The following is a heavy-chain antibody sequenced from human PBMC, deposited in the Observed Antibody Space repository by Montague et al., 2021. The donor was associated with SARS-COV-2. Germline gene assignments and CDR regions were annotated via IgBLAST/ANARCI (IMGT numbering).Heavy chain of an antibody. Sequence: QSGAEVKKPGESLKISCQGSGYRFASYWIGWVRQMPGEGLEWMGIIDPTDSDTTYSPSFQGQVTISADRSTSTAYLQWSSLKASDTAMYFCARLGDYGGNSFYYYAMDVGGQGTTVTVSS. CDR1: GYRFASYW. CDR2: IDPTDSDT. D-gene: IGHD4-23*01. CDR3: ARLGDYGGNSFYYYAMDV. J-gene: IGHJ6*02. V-gene: IGHV5-51*01.